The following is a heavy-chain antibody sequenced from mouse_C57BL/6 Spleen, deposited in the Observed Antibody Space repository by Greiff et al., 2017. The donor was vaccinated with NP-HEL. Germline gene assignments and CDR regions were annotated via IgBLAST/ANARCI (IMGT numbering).Heavy chain of an antibody. CDR2: IDPETGGT. Sequence: QVHVKQSGAELVRPGASVTLSCKASGYTFTDYEMHWVKQTPVHGLEWIGAIDPETGGTAYNQKFKGKAILTADKSSITASMELRSLTSEDSAVYYCSRQLRLRYYYAMDYWGQGTSVTVSS. V-gene: IGHV1-15*01. CDR1: GYTFTDYE. J-gene: IGHJ4*01. CDR3: SRQLRLRYYYAMDY. D-gene: IGHD3-2*02.